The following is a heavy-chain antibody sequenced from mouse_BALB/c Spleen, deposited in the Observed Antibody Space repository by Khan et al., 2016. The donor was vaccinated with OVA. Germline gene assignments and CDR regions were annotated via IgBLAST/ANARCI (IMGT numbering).Heavy chain of an antibody. CDR1: GYNFTSYW. D-gene: IGHD1-2*01. CDR2: IYPAISDT. CDR3: TRSFDSYYFDY. J-gene: IGHJ2*01. V-gene: IGHV1-5*01. Sequence: VQLQQSGTVLARPGASVKMSCRASGYNFTSYWIHWVKQRPGQGLEWIVAIYPAISDTRYNQKFNGQAKLTAVTSASTAYIELSSLTNEDSAVYYCTRSFDSYYFDYWGQGTTLTVAS.